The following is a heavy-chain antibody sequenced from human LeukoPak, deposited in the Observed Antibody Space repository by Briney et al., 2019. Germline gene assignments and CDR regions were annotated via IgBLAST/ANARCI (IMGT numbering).Heavy chain of an antibody. J-gene: IGHJ4*02. CDR1: GFTFSSYS. V-gene: IGHV3-48*02. CDR2: ISSSSTI. CDR3: ARGPIGDY. D-gene: IGHD2-21*01. Sequence: GGSLRLFCAASGFTFSSYSMNWVRQAPGKGLEWVSYISSSSTIYYADSVKGRFTISRDNAKNSLYLQMNSLRDEDTAVYYCARGPIGDYWGQGTLVTVSS.